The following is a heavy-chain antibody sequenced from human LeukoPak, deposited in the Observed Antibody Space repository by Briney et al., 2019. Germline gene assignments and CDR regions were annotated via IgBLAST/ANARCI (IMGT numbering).Heavy chain of an antibody. J-gene: IGHJ4*01. V-gene: IGHV1-69*05. CDR2: IIPIFGTA. Sequence: SVKVSCKASGGTFSSYAISWVRQAPGQGLERMGGIIPIFGTANYAQKFQGRDTITTDESTSTAYMELSSLRSEDTAVYYCARRKQSYYYDSSGYYYVFDYWGQGTLVTVSS. CDR3: ARRKQSYYYDSSGYYYVFDY. CDR1: GGTFSSYA. D-gene: IGHD3-22*01.